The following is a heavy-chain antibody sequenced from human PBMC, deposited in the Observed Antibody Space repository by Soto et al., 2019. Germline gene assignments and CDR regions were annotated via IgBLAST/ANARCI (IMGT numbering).Heavy chain of an antibody. CDR1: GGSFSGYY. D-gene: IGHD1-20*01. CDR3: ARGRGILDY. Sequence: SETLSLTCGVYGGSFSGYYWIWIRQPPGKGLEWIGEINHSGSTNYNPSLKSRVTISVDTSKNQFSLKLSSVTAADTAVYYCARGRGILDYWGQGTLVTVSS. CDR2: INHSGST. V-gene: IGHV4-34*01. J-gene: IGHJ4*02.